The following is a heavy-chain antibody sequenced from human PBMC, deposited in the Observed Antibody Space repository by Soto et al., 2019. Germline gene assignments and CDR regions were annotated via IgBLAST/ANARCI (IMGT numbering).Heavy chain of an antibody. D-gene: IGHD6-19*01. V-gene: IGHV1-18*01. CDR1: GYTFTSYG. CDR3: AREDSSGWYYFDY. Sequence: ASVKVSCKASGYTFTSYGISWVRQAPGQGLEWMGWISAYNGNTNYAQKLQGRVTMITDTSTSTAYMEPRSLRSDDTAVYYCAREDSSGWYYFDYWGQGTLVTVSS. J-gene: IGHJ4*02. CDR2: ISAYNGNT.